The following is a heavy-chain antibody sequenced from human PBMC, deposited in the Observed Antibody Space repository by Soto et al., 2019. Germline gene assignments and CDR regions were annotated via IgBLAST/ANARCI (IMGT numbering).Heavy chain of an antibody. J-gene: IGHJ6*02. Sequence: RASVKGSCTVFGGSFRRHAISWVRQAPGQGLELMGRTIPVFATANYARKCQGRRTVTADESTNTAYMELSWLTSEDAAVYYCAREPAPTVTPLGHGLAVWGQGTTVTVSS. D-gene: IGHD4-17*01. CDR1: GGSFRRHA. CDR2: TIPVFATA. CDR3: AREPAPTVTPLGHGLAV. V-gene: IGHV1-69*01.